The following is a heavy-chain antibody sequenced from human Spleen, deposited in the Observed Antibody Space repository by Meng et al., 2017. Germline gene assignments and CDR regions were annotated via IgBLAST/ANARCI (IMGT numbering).Heavy chain of an antibody. CDR1: GFTFSSYT. J-gene: IGHJ4*02. Sequence: GGSLRLSCAASGFTFSSYTINWVRQAPGKGLEWVSSISSSSSYIYYADSVKGRFTISRDNAKNSLYLQMNSLRAEDTAVYYCAREPKTTVTPFDNWGQGTLVTVSS. CDR3: AREPKTTVTPFDN. V-gene: IGHV3-21*01. D-gene: IGHD4-17*01. CDR2: ISSSSSYI.